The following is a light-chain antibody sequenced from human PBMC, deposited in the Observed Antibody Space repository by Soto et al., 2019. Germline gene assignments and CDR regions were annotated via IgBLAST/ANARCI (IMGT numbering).Light chain of an antibody. J-gene: IGKJ4*01. Sequence: DIQMTQSPSTLSASVGGRVTITCRASQSISDWLAWYQQKSGKAPKLLIYKASILETGVPSRFSGSGSGTQFTLTISSLQPDDFASYYCQQYSSWPLTFAGGTKVEIK. V-gene: IGKV1-5*03. CDR1: QSISDW. CDR3: QQYSSWPLT. CDR2: KAS.